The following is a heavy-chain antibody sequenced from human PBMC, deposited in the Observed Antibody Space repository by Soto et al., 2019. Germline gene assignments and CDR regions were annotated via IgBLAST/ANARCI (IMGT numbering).Heavy chain of an antibody. CDR2: IYYSGST. Sequence: PSETLSLTCTVSGGSISSSSYYWGWIRQPPGKGLEWIGSIYYSGSTYYNPSLKSRVTISVDTSKNQFSLKLSSMTAADTAVYYCARHDYYGSGSYCDYWGQGTLVTVS. V-gene: IGHV4-39*01. CDR3: ARHDYYGSGSYCDY. CDR1: GGSISSSSYY. J-gene: IGHJ4*02. D-gene: IGHD3-10*01.